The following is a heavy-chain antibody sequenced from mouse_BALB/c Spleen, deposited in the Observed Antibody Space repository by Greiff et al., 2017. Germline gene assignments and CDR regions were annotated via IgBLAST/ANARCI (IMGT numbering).Heavy chain of an antibody. V-gene: IGHV7-1*02. CDR1: GFTFSDFY. J-gene: IGHJ3*01. Sequence: EVNVVESGGGLVQPGGSLRLSCATSGFTFSDFYMEWVRQPPGKRLEWIAASRNKANDYTTEYSASVKGRFIVSRDTSQSILYLQMNALRAEDTAIYYCARDAGDGYYFAYWGQGTLVTVSA. CDR2: SRNKANDYTT. D-gene: IGHD2-3*01. CDR3: ARDAGDGYYFAY.